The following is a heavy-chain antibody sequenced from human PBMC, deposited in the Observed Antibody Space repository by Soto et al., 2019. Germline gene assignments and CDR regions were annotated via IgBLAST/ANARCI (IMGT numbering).Heavy chain of an antibody. D-gene: IGHD3-10*01. V-gene: IGHV4-34*01. J-gene: IGHJ4*02. CDR1: GGSFSGYY. Sequence: QVQLQQWGAGLLKPSETLSLTCAVYGGSFSGYYWSWIRHPPGKGLEWIGEINHSGSTNYNPSLKRRVTISVDTSKNQFSRKLSSGTAADTAVYYCARANMVRGAPGGYWGQGTLVTVSS. CDR2: INHSGST. CDR3: ARANMVRGAPGGY.